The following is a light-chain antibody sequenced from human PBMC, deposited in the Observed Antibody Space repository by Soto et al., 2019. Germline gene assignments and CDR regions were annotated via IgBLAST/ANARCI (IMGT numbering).Light chain of an antibody. CDR1: QTINNW. V-gene: IGKV1-5*03. CDR3: QQYNSFPHT. Sequence: DIQMTQSPSTLSASVGDRVTITCRASQTINNWLAWYQQKPGKAPKLLIYKASTLESGVPSRFSGSGSGTEFTLTINSLQPDDFATYYCQQYNSFPHTFGQGTKLEIK. J-gene: IGKJ2*01. CDR2: KAS.